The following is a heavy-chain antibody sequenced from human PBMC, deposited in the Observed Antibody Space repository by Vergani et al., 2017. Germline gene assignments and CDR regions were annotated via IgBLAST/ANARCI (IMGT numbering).Heavy chain of an antibody. CDR2: IYYSGST. CDR3: ARVVSTNSRIAVAGKLAY. J-gene: IGHJ4*02. CDR1: NDSVSNTFYY. Sequence: QVQLQESGPGLVKPSETLSLTCTVSNDSVSNTFYYWGWIRQTPGKGLEWIGSIYYSGSTYYNPSLESRVTMSVDTSKSQFSLKLSSVTAADTAVYYCARVVSTNSRIAVAGKLAYWGQGTLVTVSS. D-gene: IGHD6-19*01. V-gene: IGHV4-39*01.